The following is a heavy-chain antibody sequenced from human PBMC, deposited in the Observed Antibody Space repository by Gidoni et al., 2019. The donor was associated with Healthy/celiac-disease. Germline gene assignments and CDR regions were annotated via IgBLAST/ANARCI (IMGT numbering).Heavy chain of an antibody. CDR2: IIPIFGTA. Sequence: QVQLVQSGAEVKKPGSSVKVSCKASGGTFSNYAISWVRQPPGQGLKRMGGIIPIFGTANYAQKFQGRVTITADKSASTAYMELSSLRSEDTAVYYCAREHGDAFDIWGQGTMVTVSS. V-gene: IGHV1-69*06. CDR3: AREHGDAFDI. J-gene: IGHJ3*02. CDR1: GGTFSNYA.